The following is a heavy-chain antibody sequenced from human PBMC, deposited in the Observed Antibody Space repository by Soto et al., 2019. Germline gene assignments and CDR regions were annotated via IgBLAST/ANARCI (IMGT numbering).Heavy chain of an antibody. D-gene: IGHD2-15*01. CDR1: GYSFTSYW. CDR3: ARNSRYCSGGSCYSGTYYYGMDV. Sequence: GESLKISCKGSGYSFTSYWIGWVRQMPGKGLEWMGIIYPGDSDTRYSPSFRGQVTISADKSISTAYLQWSSLKASDTAMYYCARNSRYCSGGSCYSGTYYYGMDVWGQGTTVTVSS. CDR2: IYPGDSDT. J-gene: IGHJ6*02. V-gene: IGHV5-51*01.